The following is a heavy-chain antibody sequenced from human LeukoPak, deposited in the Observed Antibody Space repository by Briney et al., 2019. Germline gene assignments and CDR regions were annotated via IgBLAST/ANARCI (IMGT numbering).Heavy chain of an antibody. CDR1: GFTFSSYA. CDR2: ISGSGGST. V-gene: IGHV3-23*01. CDR3: AKVQRDYVWGSYPVKYYFDY. J-gene: IGHJ4*02. Sequence: GGSLRLSCAASGFTFSSYAMSWVRQAPGKGLEWISAISGSGGSTYYADSVKGRFIISRDNSKNTLYLQMNSLRAEDTAVYYCAKVQRDYVWGSYPVKYYFDYWGQGTLVTVSS. D-gene: IGHD3-16*02.